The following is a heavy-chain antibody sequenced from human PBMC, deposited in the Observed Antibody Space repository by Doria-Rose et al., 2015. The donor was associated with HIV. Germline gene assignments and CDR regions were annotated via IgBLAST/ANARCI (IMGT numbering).Heavy chain of an antibody. CDR3: ARSNNWNFNWFDP. J-gene: IGHJ5*02. CDR2: VFYSGST. CDR1: GGPISSYY. Sequence: QVQLQEADPGQAEPSEPLSLTCTVSGGPISSYYWSRIRQPPGKGLEWIGCVFYSGSTNYNPSLKRRVTISLDTSKNQFSLNLNSVTAADTAVYYCARSNNWNFNWFDPWGQGTLVTVSS. V-gene: IGHV4-59*01. D-gene: IGHD1-7*01.